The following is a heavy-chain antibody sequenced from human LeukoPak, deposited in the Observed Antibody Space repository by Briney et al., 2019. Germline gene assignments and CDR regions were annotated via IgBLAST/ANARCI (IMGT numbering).Heavy chain of an antibody. CDR1: GYTFTSNY. CDR2: ISAYNGNT. D-gene: IGHD6-19*01. CDR3: ARGYSSGWYGPRIDAFDI. J-gene: IGHJ3*02. Sequence: ASVKVSCKASGYTFTSNYIHWVRQAPGQGLEWMGWISAYNGNTNYAQKLQGRVTMTTDTSTSTAYMELRSLRSDDTAVYYCARGYSSGWYGPRIDAFDIWGQGTMVTVSS. V-gene: IGHV1-18*04.